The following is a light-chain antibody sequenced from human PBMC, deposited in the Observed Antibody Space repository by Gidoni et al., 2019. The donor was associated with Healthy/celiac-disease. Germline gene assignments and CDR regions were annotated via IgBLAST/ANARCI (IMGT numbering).Light chain of an antibody. CDR2: QDS. CDR1: KLGDKY. Sequence: SHDLTQQPSVSVSPGQTASITCSGDKLGDKYACWYQQKPGQSPVLVIYQDSKRPSGIPERFSGSNSGNTATLTISGTQAMDEADYYCQAWDSSTVVFGGGTKLTVL. CDR3: QAWDSSTVV. V-gene: IGLV3-1*01. J-gene: IGLJ2*01.